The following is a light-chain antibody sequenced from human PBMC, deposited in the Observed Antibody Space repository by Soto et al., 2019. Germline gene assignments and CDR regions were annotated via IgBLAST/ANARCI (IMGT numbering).Light chain of an antibody. V-gene: IGLV2-14*01. CDR2: DVS. Sequence: QSALTQPASVSGSPGQSITISCTGTSSDVGGYNYVSWYQQHPGKAPKLMIYDVSNRPSGVSNRFSGSKSGNTASLTSSGLQAEDEADYYFSSYTSSSTWVFGGGTKLTVL. CDR1: SSDVGGYNY. J-gene: IGLJ3*02. CDR3: SSYTSSSTWV.